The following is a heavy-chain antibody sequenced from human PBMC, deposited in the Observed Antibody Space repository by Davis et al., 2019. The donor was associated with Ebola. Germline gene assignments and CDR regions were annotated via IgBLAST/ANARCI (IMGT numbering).Heavy chain of an antibody. CDR3: ARDTRPCGGDCYDDTFDM. CDR1: GVSITTYF. D-gene: IGHD2-21*01. J-gene: IGHJ3*02. V-gene: IGHV4-59*12. Sequence: PGGSLRLSCTVSGVSITTYFWSWIRQPPGKGLEWVGYIHHSGSANSNPSLKSRVTFSIDTCKSQVSLKLTSVTAADTAVYYCARDTRPCGGDCYDDTFDMWGQGTMVIVSS. CDR2: IHHSGSA.